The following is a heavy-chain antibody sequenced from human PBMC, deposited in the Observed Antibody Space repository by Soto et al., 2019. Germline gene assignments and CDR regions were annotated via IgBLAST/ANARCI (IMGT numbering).Heavy chain of an antibody. CDR1: GGNFSSYA. CDR2: IVPLFGTT. Sequence: QAQLVQSGAELKTTGSSVKVSCKASGGNFSSYAISWLRQAPGPGLEWMGGIVPLFGTTNDAQTFKGRLMITADESTTTAYLERSRLRFEDTAVYYWARARGLSWYNWFDTWGQGSPVTVSA. D-gene: IGHD6-13*01. CDR3: ARARGLSWYNWFDT. V-gene: IGHV1-69*01. J-gene: IGHJ5*02.